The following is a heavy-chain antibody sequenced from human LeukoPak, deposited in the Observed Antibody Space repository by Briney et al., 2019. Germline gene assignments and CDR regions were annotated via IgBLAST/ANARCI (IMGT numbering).Heavy chain of an antibody. CDR1: GGSLSSYY. CDR2: IYYSGST. V-gene: IGHV4-59*01. D-gene: IGHD3-10*01. CDR3: ARGRLWFGELLFNYYYYYGMDV. J-gene: IGHJ6*04. Sequence: SETLSLTCTVSGGSLSSYYWSWLRQPPGKGLEWIGYIYYSGSTNYNTSLKSRVTISVDTSKNQCSLKLSSVTAADTAVYYCARGRLWFGELLFNYYYYYGMDVWGKGTTVTVSS.